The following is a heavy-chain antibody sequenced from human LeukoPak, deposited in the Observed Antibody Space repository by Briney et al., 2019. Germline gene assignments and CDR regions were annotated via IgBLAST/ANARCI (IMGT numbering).Heavy chain of an antibody. V-gene: IGHV3-30*18. CDR1: GFTFNYYA. J-gene: IGHJ4*02. Sequence: PGGSLRLSCAASGFTFNYYAMHWVRQAPGKGLEWVTVISSDGNNKYYADSVKGRFTISRDNSENTLYLQMNNLRADDTAVYFCANSFHYDTIGYQVEYWGQGTLVTVSS. CDR2: ISSDGNNK. D-gene: IGHD3-22*01. CDR3: ANSFHYDTIGYQVEY.